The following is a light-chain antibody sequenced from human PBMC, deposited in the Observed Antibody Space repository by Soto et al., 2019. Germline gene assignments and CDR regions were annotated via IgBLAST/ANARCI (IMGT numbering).Light chain of an antibody. J-gene: IGLJ3*02. CDR2: EGS. Sequence: QSALTQPASVSGSPGQSITISCTGTSSDIGSYNLVSWYQQHPGIAPKFMIYEGSKPPSGVSNRFSDSKSGNTASLTISGLQSEDDADYYCCSYAGDSHWMFGGRTKLTVL. CDR3: CSYAGDSHWM. V-gene: IGLV2-23*01. CDR1: SSDIGSYNL.